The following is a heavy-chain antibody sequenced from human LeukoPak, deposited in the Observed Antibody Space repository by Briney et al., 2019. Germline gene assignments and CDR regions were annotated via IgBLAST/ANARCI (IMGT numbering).Heavy chain of an antibody. V-gene: IGHV4-39*07. CDR3: AREAPGAARVSDY. CDR1: GGSISSSSYY. J-gene: IGHJ4*02. D-gene: IGHD6-6*01. Sequence: SETLSLTCTVSGGSISSSSYYWGWIRQPPGKGLEWIGSIYYSGSTYYNPSLKSRVTISVGTSKNQFSLKLSSVTAADTAVYYCAREAPGAARVSDYWGQGTLVTVSS. CDR2: IYYSGST.